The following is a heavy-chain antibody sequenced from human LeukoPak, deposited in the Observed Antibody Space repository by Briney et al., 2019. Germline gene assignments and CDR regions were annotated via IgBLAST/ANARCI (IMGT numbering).Heavy chain of an antibody. D-gene: IGHD6-13*01. Sequence: GGSLRLSCAASGFTLSSYAMTWVRQAPGRGLEWVTSVDGGGGGTYYADSEKGRFTISRDNSKDTLYLQMNGLRAEDTAVYFCAKQSAGSAAWYSLHYDFWGQGTLVTVSS. CDR1: GFTLSSYA. V-gene: IGHV3-23*01. CDR3: AKQSAGSAAWYSLHYDF. J-gene: IGHJ4*02. CDR2: VDGGGGGT.